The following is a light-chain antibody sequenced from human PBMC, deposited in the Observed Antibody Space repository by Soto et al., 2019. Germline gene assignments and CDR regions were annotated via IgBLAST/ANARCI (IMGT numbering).Light chain of an antibody. Sequence: IQLTQSPSSLSASVGDRVTITCRASQGISTYLAWYQQKPGSAPKLLIYAASTLQSGVPSRFSGSGSGTDFTLTINHLQPEDLATYYCQQLHVYPRSFSGGTKVQIK. V-gene: IGKV1-9*01. CDR3: QQLHVYPRS. CDR2: AAS. CDR1: QGISTY. J-gene: IGKJ4*01.